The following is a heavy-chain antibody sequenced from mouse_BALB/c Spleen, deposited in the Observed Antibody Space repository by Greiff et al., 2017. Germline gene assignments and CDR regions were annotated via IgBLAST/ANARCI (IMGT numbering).Heavy chain of an antibody. CDR2: ISSGSSTI. CDR1: GFTFSSFG. V-gene: IGHV5-17*02. D-gene: IGHD3-3*01. J-gene: IGHJ4*01. CDR3: ARGGGQNYAMDY. Sequence: EVKLMESGGGLVQPGGSRKLSCAASGFTFSSFGMHWVRQAPEKGLEWVAYISSGSSTIYYADTVKGRFTISRDNPKNTLFLQMTSLRSEDTAMYYCARGGGQNYAMDYWGQGTSVTVSA.